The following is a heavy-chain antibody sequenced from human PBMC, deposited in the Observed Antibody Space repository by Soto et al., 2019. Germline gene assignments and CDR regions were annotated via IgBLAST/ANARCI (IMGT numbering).Heavy chain of an antibody. CDR1: GFSLSTSGVG. D-gene: IGHD4-17*01. CDR3: AYFSFDYGGGESFDY. CDR2: IYWDDDK. J-gene: IGHJ4*02. V-gene: IGHV2-5*02. Sequence: QITLKESGPTLVKPTQTLTLTCTFSGFSLSTSGVGVGWIRQPPGKALEWLALIYWDDDKRYSPSLKSRLTITKDTSKNPVVLTMTNMDPVDTATYYCAYFSFDYGGGESFDYWGQGTLVTVSS.